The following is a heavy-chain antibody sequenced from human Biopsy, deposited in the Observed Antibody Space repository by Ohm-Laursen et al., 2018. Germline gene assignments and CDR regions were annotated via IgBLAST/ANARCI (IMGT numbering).Heavy chain of an antibody. V-gene: IGHV4-59*11. CDR1: GGSISSHY. CDR2: IYNRGST. D-gene: IGHD6-19*01. CDR3: ARGQDSSYLAYGMDV. Sequence: GTLSLTCTVSGGSISSHYWSWIRQPPGKGLEWIGYIYNRGSTKYNSSLKSRVTISVDTSKNQFSLTVRSVAAADTAMYYCARGQDSSYLAYGMDVWGQGTTVTVSS. J-gene: IGHJ6*02.